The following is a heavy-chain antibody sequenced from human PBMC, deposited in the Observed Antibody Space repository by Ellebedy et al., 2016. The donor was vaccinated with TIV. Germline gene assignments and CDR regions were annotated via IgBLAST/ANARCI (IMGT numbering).Heavy chain of an antibody. J-gene: IGHJ4*02. Sequence: ASVKVSCKASGYTFSSYTVHWVRQAPGQGLEWMGWISTYNGDTNYAQKLQGRVTMTTDTSTSTAYMELRSLRSDDTAVYYCAAYGSGRYILFDNWGQGTLVTVSS. D-gene: IGHD3-10*01. CDR1: GYTFSSYT. CDR2: ISTYNGDT. V-gene: IGHV1-18*01. CDR3: AAYGSGRYILFDN.